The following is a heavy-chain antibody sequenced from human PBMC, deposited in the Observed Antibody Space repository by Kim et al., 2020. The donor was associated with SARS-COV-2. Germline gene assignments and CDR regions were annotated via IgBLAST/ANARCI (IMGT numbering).Heavy chain of an antibody. Sequence: GGSLRLSCAASGITFSSYAMNWVRQAPGKGLEWVSGIIGSGVSTYYADSVKGRFTISRDNSKNTLYLQMNSLRVEDTAVYYCAKALYASSFYGFDIWGQGTMVTVSS. V-gene: IGHV3-23*01. J-gene: IGHJ3*02. CDR1: GITFSSYA. CDR2: IIGSGVST. CDR3: AKALYASSFYGFDI. D-gene: IGHD3-22*01.